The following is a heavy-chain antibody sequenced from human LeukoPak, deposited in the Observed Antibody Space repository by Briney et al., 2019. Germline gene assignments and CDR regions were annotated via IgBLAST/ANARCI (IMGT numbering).Heavy chain of an antibody. CDR1: GFSFATDW. CDR2: IYPGDSDT. V-gene: IGHV5-51*01. J-gene: IGHJ4*02. CDR3: ARHLSGYSYVY. D-gene: IGHD5-18*01. Sequence: GESLKISCKGSGFSFATDWIAWVRQMPGKGLQWMGIIYPGDSDTRYGPSFQGQVTISADKSISTAYLQWSSLKASDTAIYYCARHLSGYSYVYWGLGTLVTVSS.